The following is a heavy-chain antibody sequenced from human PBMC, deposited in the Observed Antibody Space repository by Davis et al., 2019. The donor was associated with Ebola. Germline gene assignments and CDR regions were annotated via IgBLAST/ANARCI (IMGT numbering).Heavy chain of an antibody. Sequence: SVKVSCKASGGTFSSYAISWVRQAPGQGLEWMGGIIPIFGTANYAQKFQGRVTITADESTSTAYMELSSLRSEDTAVYYCARREYYDASGAFDIWGQGTMVTVSS. V-gene: IGHV1-69*13. CDR3: ARREYYDASGAFDI. J-gene: IGHJ3*02. CDR2: IIPIFGTA. CDR1: GGTFSSYA. D-gene: IGHD3-22*01.